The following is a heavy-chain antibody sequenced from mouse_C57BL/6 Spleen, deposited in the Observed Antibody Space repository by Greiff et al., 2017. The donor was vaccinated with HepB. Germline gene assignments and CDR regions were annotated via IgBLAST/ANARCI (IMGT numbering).Heavy chain of an antibody. V-gene: IGHV1-42*01. D-gene: IGHD1-1*02. CDR3: ARSMSYGFDY. CDR2: INPSTGGT. Sequence: VHVKQSGPELVKPGASVKISCKASGYSFTGYYMNWVKQSPEKSLEWIGEINPSTGGTTYNQKFKAKATLTVDKSSSTAYMQLKSRTSEDSAVYYCARSMSYGFDYWGQGTTLTVSS. CDR1: GYSFTGYY. J-gene: IGHJ2*01.